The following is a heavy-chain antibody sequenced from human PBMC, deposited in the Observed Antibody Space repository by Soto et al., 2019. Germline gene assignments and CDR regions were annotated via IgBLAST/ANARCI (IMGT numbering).Heavy chain of an antibody. CDR3: ARDRTIRYFDY. CDR2: IWYDGSTE. D-gene: IGHD3-9*01. CDR1: GFAFHGYA. V-gene: IGHV3-33*01. J-gene: IGHJ4*02. Sequence: QVQLVESGGGVVQPGGSLRLSCAASGFAFHGYAMHWVRQAPGKGLEWVAVIWYDGSTEYYIDSVKGRFAISRDNSKNTLYLQVNSLRAEDTAVYYWARDRTIRYFDYWGQGTPVIVSS.